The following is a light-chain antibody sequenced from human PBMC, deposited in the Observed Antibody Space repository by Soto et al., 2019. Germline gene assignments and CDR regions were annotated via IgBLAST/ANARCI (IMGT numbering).Light chain of an antibody. CDR2: GAS. Sequence: EIVLTQSPATLSVSPGERGTRSCRASQSVSSDLAWYHQKPGQAPRLLIYGASTRATGIPARFSGSGSGTEFTLTINSLQSEDFAVYYCQQYNNWPRTFGQGTKVDI. J-gene: IGKJ1*01. V-gene: IGKV3-15*01. CDR3: QQYNNWPRT. CDR1: QSVSSD.